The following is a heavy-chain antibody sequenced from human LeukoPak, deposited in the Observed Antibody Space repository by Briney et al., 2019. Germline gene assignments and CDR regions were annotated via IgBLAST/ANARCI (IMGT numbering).Heavy chain of an antibody. CDR1: GFTSSSYA. CDR2: ISYDGSNT. CDR3: AREGDLVVVVAATYFDY. D-gene: IGHD2-15*01. Sequence: PGGSLRPSCAASGFTSSSYAMRWVRQAQGKGLEWVAVISYDGSNTYYAGSVKGRFTISRDNSKNTLYLQMNSLRAEDTAVYYCAREGDLVVVVAATYFDYWGQGTLVTVSS. V-gene: IGHV3-30-3*01. J-gene: IGHJ4*02.